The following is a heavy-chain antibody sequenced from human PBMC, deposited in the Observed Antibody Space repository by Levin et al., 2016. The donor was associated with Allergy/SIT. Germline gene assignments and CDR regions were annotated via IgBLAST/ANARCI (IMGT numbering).Heavy chain of an antibody. CDR2: INHSGST. D-gene: IGHD3-3*01. J-gene: IGHJ5*02. Sequence: WIRQPPGKGLEWIGEINHSGSTNYNPSLKSRVTISVDTSKNQFSLKLSSVTAADTAVYYCARTPFWSGYFDFWFDPWGQGTLVTVSS. V-gene: IGHV4-34*01. CDR3: ARTPFWSGYFDFWFDP.